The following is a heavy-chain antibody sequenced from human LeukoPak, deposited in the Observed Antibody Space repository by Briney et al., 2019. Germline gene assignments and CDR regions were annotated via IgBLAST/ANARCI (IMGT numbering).Heavy chain of an antibody. CDR1: GGSTSSYD. Sequence: SETLSLTCTVSGGSTSSYDWSWIRQPAGKGLEWIGRIYISGNTYYNSSLKSRVTMSVDTSKNQLSLKLSSVSAADTAVYYCAREIYGSGSYYFDYWGQGTPVTVSS. D-gene: IGHD3-10*01. J-gene: IGHJ4*02. CDR3: AREIYGSGSYYFDY. V-gene: IGHV4-4*07. CDR2: IYISGNT.